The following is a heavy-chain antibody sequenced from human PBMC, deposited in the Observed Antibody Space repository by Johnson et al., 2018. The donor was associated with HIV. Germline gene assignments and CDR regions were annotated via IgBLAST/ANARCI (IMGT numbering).Heavy chain of an antibody. CDR3: AKLRYSGANAFDI. D-gene: IGHD3-10*01. J-gene: IGHJ3*02. Sequence: VQLVESGGGLVQPGRSLRLSCAASGFTFDDYAMHWVRQAPGKGLEWVSGISWNSGRIGYADSVKGRFTISRDNAKNSLYLQMNSLRVADTALYYCAKLRYSGANAFDIWGQGTMVTVSS. CDR1: GFTFDDYA. CDR2: ISWNSGRI. V-gene: IGHV3-9*01.